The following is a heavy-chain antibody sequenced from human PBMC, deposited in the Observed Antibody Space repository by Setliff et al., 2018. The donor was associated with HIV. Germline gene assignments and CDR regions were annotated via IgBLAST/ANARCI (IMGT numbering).Heavy chain of an antibody. CDR1: GGTFSSYA. V-gene: IGHV1-69*06. CDR2: IIPMFGTA. D-gene: IGHD4-4*01. Sequence: ASVKVSCKASGGTFSSYAISWVRQAPGQGLEWMGRIIPMFGTANYPQKFQGRVRLTADKSTSTAYLELSSLRSEDTAVYYCAAARLLNDYRDPGAYYFDFWGQGTLVTVSS. J-gene: IGHJ4*02. CDR3: AAARLLNDYRDPGAYYFDF.